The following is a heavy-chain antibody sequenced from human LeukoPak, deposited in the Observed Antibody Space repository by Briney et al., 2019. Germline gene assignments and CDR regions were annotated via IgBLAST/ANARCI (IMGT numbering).Heavy chain of an antibody. Sequence: GESLKISCKGSGYSFTSYWIGWVRQMPGKGLEWMGIIYPGDSDTRYSPSFQGQVTISADKSISTAHLQWSSLKASDTAMYYCARHPTVAGTWFDPWGQGTLVTVSS. CDR2: IYPGDSDT. CDR3: ARHPTVAGTWFDP. V-gene: IGHV5-51*01. D-gene: IGHD4-11*01. J-gene: IGHJ5*02. CDR1: GYSFTSYW.